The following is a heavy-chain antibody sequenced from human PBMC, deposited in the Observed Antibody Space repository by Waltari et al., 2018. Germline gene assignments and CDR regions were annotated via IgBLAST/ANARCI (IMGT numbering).Heavy chain of an antibody. CDR2: MNPNSGNT. J-gene: IGHJ5*02. CDR1: GYTFTSYD. CDR3: ARRLYGDYGFWFDP. D-gene: IGHD4-17*01. V-gene: IGHV1-8*01. Sequence: QVQLVQSGAEVKKPGASVKVSCKASGYTFTSYDINWVRQATGQGLEWMGWMNPNSGNTGYAQKFQGRVTMTRNTSISTAYMELGSLRSEDTAVYYCARRLYGDYGFWFDPWGQGTLVTVSS.